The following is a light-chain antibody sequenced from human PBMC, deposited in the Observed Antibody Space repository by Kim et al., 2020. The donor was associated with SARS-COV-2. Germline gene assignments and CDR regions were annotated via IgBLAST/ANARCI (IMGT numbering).Light chain of an antibody. J-gene: IGKJ2*01. CDR2: AAS. CDR1: QSVSSSY. V-gene: IGKV3-20*01. Sequence: EIVLTQSPGTLSLSPGERATLSCRASQSVSSSYLAWYQQKPGQAPRLLIYAASSRATGIPDRFGGSGSGTDFTLTISRLEPEDFAVYYCQQYGSSPMYTFGQGTKLEI. CDR3: QQYGSSPMYT.